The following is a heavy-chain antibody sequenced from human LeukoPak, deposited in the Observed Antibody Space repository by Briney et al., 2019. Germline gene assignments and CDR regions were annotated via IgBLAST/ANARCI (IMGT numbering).Heavy chain of an antibody. CDR2: IHPSSGAT. CDR3: ARDLPFEA. Sequence: ASVKVSCKASGYTFIAYHMHWVRQAPGQGLEWMGRIHPSSGATNYAQRFQGRVTLTRDTSINTAYMELSRLTSDDTAVYYCARDLPFEAGGQGTRSPSPQ. J-gene: IGHJ5*02. CDR1: GYTFIAYH. V-gene: IGHV1-2*06.